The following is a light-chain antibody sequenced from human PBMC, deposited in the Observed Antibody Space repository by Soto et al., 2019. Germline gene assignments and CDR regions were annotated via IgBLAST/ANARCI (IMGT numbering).Light chain of an antibody. CDR1: SSDVGGYKY. Sequence: QSALTQPPSASGSPGQSVTISCTGTSSDVGGYKYVSWYQQHPGKAPKLMIFEVNKRPSGVPDRFSGSKSGNTASLTVSGLQAEDEADYYCQSYDTSLTGSLFGGGTKVTVL. CDR2: EVN. J-gene: IGLJ2*01. V-gene: IGLV2-8*01. CDR3: QSYDTSLTGSL.